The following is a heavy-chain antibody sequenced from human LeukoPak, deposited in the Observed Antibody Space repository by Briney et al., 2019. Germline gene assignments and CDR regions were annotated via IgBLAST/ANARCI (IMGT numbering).Heavy chain of an antibody. CDR3: ATMVRGVTEFDY. D-gene: IGHD3-10*01. CDR1: GYTLTELS. J-gene: IGHJ4*02. Sequence: ASVKVSCEVSGYTLTELSMHWVRQAPGKGLEWMGGFDPEDGETIYAQKFQGRVTMTEDTSTDTAYMELSSLRSEDTAVYYCATMVRGVTEFDYWGQGTLVTVSS. CDR2: FDPEDGET. V-gene: IGHV1-24*01.